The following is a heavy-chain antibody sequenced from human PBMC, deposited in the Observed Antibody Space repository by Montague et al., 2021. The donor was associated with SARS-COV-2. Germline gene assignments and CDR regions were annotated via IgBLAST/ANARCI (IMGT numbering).Heavy chain of an antibody. CDR1: GGSISSSSYF. J-gene: IGHJ4*02. CDR3: ARKTSRGLTIFGVVTASYCFDY. V-gene: IGHV4-39*01. Sequence: SETLSLTCTVSGGSISSSSYFWGWIRQPPGKGLEWIGSIYYSGSTYYNPSLKSRVTISVDTSKNQFSLKLSSVTAADTAVLYCARKTSRGLTIFGVVTASYCFDYWGQGTLVTVSS. D-gene: IGHD3-3*01. CDR2: IYYSGST.